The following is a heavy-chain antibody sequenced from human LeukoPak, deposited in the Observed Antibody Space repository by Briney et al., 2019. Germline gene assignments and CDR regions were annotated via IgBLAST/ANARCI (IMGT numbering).Heavy chain of an antibody. Sequence: GGSLRLSCAASGFTFSSYAMSWVRQAPGKGLEWVSFITSSSNYIYYADSVKGRFTISRDNAKNSLYLQMNSLRAEDMAVYYCARDRWGYSYGGDWGQGTLVTVSS. CDR2: ITSSSNYI. J-gene: IGHJ4*02. D-gene: IGHD5-18*01. CDR3: ARDRWGYSYGGD. V-gene: IGHV3-21*01. CDR1: GFTFSSYA.